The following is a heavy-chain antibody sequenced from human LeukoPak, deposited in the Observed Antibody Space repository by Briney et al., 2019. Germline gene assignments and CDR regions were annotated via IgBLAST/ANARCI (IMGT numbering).Heavy chain of an antibody. CDR2: INPNSGDT. J-gene: IGHJ4*02. CDR1: GYTFTDYY. Sequence: EASVKVSCKASGYTFTDYYIHWVRQAPGQGLEYMGWINPNSGDTNCPQNFQGRVTLTRDTSISTAYMELSSLRSDDSALYYCAGEYCSGGTCRQGFDYWGQGTLVTVSS. D-gene: IGHD2-15*01. V-gene: IGHV1-2*02. CDR3: AGEYCSGGTCRQGFDY.